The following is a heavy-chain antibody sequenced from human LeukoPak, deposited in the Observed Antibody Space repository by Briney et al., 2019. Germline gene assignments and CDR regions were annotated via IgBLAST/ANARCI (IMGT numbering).Heavy chain of an antibody. J-gene: IGHJ6*03. Sequence: PSQTLSLTCTISGGSISSGSYSWSWIRQPAGKGLEWIGRFYINGSTHYNPSLKSRVTISVDTSKNQLSLKLSSVTAADTAVYYCARSVRGAMSGYYYYMDVWGKGTTVTISS. CDR2: FYINGST. V-gene: IGHV4-61*02. CDR3: ARSVRGAMSGYYYYMDV. CDR1: GGSISSGSYS. D-gene: IGHD3-10*01.